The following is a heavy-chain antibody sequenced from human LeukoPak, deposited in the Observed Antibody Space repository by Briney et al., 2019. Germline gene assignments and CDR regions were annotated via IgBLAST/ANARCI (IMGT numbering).Heavy chain of an antibody. CDR3: THLSYGSGSYSYYFDY. V-gene: IGHV3-33*01. D-gene: IGHD3-10*01. Sequence: GTSLRLSCAATGFSLSHFGMHWVRQAPGTGLEWVAMIWTDGASDTFYGDSVKGRFTISRDNSKNTLYLQMNSLRAEDTAVYYCTHLSYGSGSYSYYFDYWGQGTLVTVSS. J-gene: IGHJ4*02. CDR1: GFSLSHFG. CDR2: IWTDGASDT.